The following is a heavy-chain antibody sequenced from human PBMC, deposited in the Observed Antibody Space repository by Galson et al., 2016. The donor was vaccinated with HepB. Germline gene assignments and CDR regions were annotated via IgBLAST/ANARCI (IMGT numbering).Heavy chain of an antibody. J-gene: IGHJ4*02. CDR2: ISYDGSNK. CDR1: GFTFSSYG. D-gene: IGHD2-2*01. V-gene: IGHV3-30*18. CDR3: AKDGRMYCSSASCHDHFHY. Sequence: SLRLSCAASGFTFSSYGMHWVRQAPGKGLEWVAFISYDGSNKKYADSVKGRITISRDNSKKTLYLQMNSLIAEDTAVYYCAKDGRMYCSSASCHDHFHYWGQGTLVTVSS.